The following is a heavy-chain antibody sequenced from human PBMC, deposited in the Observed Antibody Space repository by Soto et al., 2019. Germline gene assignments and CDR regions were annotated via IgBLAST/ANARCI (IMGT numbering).Heavy chain of an antibody. Sequence: QVQLVQSGAKVKKPGSSVKVSCETSGGTFRTSAISWVRQAPGQGLEWMGGIMPVFPTPDYAQKFQGRVTITADESTSTDYMELSSLRSEDTAVYYCARDKDRQQLGGNYYYIMDVWGQGTTVTVSS. CDR3: ARDKDRQQLGGNYYYIMDV. V-gene: IGHV1-69*12. J-gene: IGHJ6*01. CDR2: IMPVFPTP. CDR1: GGTFRTSA. D-gene: IGHD3-3*02.